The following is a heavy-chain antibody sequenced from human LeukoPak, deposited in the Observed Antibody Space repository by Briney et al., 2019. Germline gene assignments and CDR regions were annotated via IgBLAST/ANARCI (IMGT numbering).Heavy chain of an antibody. CDR2: IYYTGST. D-gene: IGHD1-26*01. Sequence: SETLSLTCTVSDGSISSHYWNWFRQSPKKGLEWIGNIYYTGSTNYNPSLKSRVTMSVDTSKNQFSLKLSSVTAADTAVYYCARERPGAIADYWGQGTLVTVSS. V-gene: IGHV4-59*11. CDR3: ARERPGAIADY. J-gene: IGHJ4*02. CDR1: DGSISSHY.